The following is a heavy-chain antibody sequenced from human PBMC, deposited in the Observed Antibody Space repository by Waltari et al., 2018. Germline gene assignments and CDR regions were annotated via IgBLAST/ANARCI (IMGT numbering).Heavy chain of an antibody. CDR1: GFTVPTHA. V-gene: IGHV3-30*01. J-gene: IGHJ3*02. Sequence: QGELVESGGGVVQPGGSLRLSCSASGFTVPTHAFHGVRQAPGKGLEWVAVISDDGTKSSFADSVKGRFTLSRDNSKNTLYLQMKTLRPEDTAMYYCARDVVFRYFDWSAFDIWGQGTMVTVSS. CDR3: ARDVVFRYFDWSAFDI. CDR2: ISDDGTKS. D-gene: IGHD3-9*01.